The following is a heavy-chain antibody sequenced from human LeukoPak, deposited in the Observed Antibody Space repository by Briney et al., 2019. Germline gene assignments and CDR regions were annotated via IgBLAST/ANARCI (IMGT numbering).Heavy chain of an antibody. Sequence: ASVKVSCKASGYTFADYGISWVRQAPGQALEWVGWISVKTGNTNYAQKLQDRVTLTTDTSTGAVFMDLRSLRSDDTAVYYCARDVLITPSSMRRWFGERSAAGYWGQGTLVTVSS. CDR3: ARDVLITPSSMRRWFGERSAAGY. CDR2: ISVKTGNT. CDR1: GYTFADYG. V-gene: IGHV1-18*01. D-gene: IGHD3-10*01. J-gene: IGHJ4*03.